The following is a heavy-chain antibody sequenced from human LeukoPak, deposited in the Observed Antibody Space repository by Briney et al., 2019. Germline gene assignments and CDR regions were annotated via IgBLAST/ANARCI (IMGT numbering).Heavy chain of an antibody. CDR1: GFTFSSYG. Sequence: PGGSPRLSCAASGFTFSSYGMHWVRQAPGKGLEWVAFIRYDGSNKYYADSVKGRFTISRDNSKNTLYLQMNSLRAEDTAVYYCAKDPLTFGGVIHPDYWGQGTLVTVSS. J-gene: IGHJ4*02. CDR3: AKDPLTFGGVIHPDY. CDR2: IRYDGSNK. V-gene: IGHV3-30*02. D-gene: IGHD3-16*01.